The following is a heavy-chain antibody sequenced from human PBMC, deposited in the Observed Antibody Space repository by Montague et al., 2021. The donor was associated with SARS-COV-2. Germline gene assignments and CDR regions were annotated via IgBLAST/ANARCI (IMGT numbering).Heavy chain of an antibody. J-gene: IGHJ6*03. CDR1: DGSLSDFY. CDR3: ASGDDNGSGYLDV. V-gene: IGHV4-34*01. Sequence: SETLSLTCAVVDGSLSDFYWSWIRQPPGKGLEWIGEINHSGTTYXXPSLKSRVTISVDTSKNQFSLKLNSVTAADAAVYYCASGDDNGSGYLDVWGKGTTVTVSS. D-gene: IGHD1-26*01. CDR2: INHSGTT.